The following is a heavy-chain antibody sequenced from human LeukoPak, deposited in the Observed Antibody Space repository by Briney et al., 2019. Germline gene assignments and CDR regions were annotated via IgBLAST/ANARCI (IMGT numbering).Heavy chain of an antibody. CDR1: GGSISSSSYY. V-gene: IGHV4-39*01. D-gene: IGHD3-3*01. CDR2: IYYSGST. CDR3: AGGGFWSGYYVFDY. Sequence: XETLSLTCTVSGGSISSSSYYWGWIRQPPGRGLEWIGSIYYSGSTYYNPSLKSRVTISVDTSKNQFSLKLSSVTAADTAVYYCAGGGFWSGYYVFDYWGQGTLVTVSS. J-gene: IGHJ4*02.